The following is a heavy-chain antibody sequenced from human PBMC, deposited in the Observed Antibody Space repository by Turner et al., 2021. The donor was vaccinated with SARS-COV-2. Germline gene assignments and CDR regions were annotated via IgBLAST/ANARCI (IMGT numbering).Heavy chain of an antibody. CDR2: IYYSGST. V-gene: IGHV4-39*01. Sequence: QLQLQESGPGLVKPSETLSLTCTVSGGSISSSNYYWGWIRQPPGKGLEWIGSIYYSGSTYYNPSLKSRGTISVDTSKNQFSLKLSSVTAADTAVYYCARLLNPGSYYYYYYGMDVWGQGTTVTVSS. CDR1: GGSISSSNYY. D-gene: IGHD3-10*01. J-gene: IGHJ6*02. CDR3: ARLLNPGSYYYYYYGMDV.